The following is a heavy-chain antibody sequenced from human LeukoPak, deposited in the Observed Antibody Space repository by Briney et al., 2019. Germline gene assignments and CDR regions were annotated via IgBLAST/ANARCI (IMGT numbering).Heavy chain of an antibody. CDR3: VRDLEYSSSTVSGRSFDY. D-gene: IGHD6-6*01. V-gene: IGHV3-21*01. J-gene: IGHJ4*02. CDR1: GFTFSRYS. Sequence: NTGGSLRLSCAASGFTFSRYSMNWVRQAPGRGLEWVSSISSTSTYTYYPDSVKGRFTISRDNAQNSLYLQMNSLRAEDTAVYYCVRDLEYSSSTVSGRSFDYWGQGTLVTVSS. CDR2: ISSTSTYT.